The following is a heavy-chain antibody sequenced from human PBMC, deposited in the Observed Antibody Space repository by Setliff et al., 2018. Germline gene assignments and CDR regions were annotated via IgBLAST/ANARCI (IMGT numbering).Heavy chain of an antibody. CDR1: GGSFSTYY. J-gene: IGHJ2*01. V-gene: IGHV4-34*01. Sequence: PSETLSLTCAVYGGSFSTYYWIWIRQPPGKGLEWIGEINHSGTTNYKPSLKRRVTISEDMSKNQVSLTLTPVTAADTAVYYCARGPTMVDWFFDLWGRGTLVTVSS. D-gene: IGHD5-12*01. CDR2: INHSGTT. CDR3: ARGPTMVDWFFDL.